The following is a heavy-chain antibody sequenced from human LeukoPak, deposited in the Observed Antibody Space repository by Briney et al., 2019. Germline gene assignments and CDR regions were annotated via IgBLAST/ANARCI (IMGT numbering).Heavy chain of an antibody. V-gene: IGHV3-53*01. Sequence: GGSLRLSGAASGFTVSSNHMTWVRQAPGKGLEWVSVIYSGGSTNYADSVKGRFTISRDNSKNTLYLQMNSLRAEDTAVYFCARQYDSSGYYFDYWGQGTLVTVSS. J-gene: IGHJ4*02. CDR1: GFTVSSNH. CDR3: ARQYDSSGYYFDY. D-gene: IGHD3-22*01. CDR2: IYSGGST.